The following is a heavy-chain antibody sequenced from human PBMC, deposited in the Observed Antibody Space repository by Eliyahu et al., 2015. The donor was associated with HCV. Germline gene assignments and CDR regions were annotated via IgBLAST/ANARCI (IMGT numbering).Heavy chain of an antibody. J-gene: IGHJ4*02. D-gene: IGHD6-13*01. CDR1: GASITSYF. CDR3: ARQKTGAGQWSWDY. V-gene: IGHV4-39*01. Sequence: QLQLQESGPGLVKPSETLSLTCAVSGASITSYFWGWIRQPPGKGLEWIGTIHYTGTTFYSPSLKSRVTIFVDTSKNQFSLKLDSVTATDTALYFCARQKTGAGQWSWDYWGQGTLVTVSS. CDR2: IHYTGTT.